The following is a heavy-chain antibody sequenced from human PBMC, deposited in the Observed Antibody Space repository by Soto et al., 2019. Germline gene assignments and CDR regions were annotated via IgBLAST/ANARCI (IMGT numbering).Heavy chain of an antibody. D-gene: IGHD1-20*01. V-gene: IGHV4-39*05. CDR1: GGSISGSYYY. J-gene: IGHJ4*02. CDR2: VFYTGFT. Sequence: SETPSLTCAVSGGSISGSYYYWGWLRQSPGRGPEWIGSVFYTGFTSYNPSLESRVSVSVDTSKNQFSLKVSAVTAADTAVYYCASSQKGYNWNYFDHWGQGALVTASS. CDR3: ASSQKGYNWNYFDH.